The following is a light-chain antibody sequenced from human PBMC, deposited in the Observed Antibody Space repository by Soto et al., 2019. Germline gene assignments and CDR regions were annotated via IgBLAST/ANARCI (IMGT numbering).Light chain of an antibody. J-gene: IGKJ4*01. CDR2: DVS. Sequence: RVITQSRGTLSMSPGERDTLSFRASQRISNNVAWYQQRPGQTPRLLIYDVSNRATGIPARFSGSGSGTDFTLTISRLEPEDFAVYYCQQYGSSPSFGGGTKADI. V-gene: IGKV3-20*01. CDR3: QQYGSSPS. CDR1: QRISNN.